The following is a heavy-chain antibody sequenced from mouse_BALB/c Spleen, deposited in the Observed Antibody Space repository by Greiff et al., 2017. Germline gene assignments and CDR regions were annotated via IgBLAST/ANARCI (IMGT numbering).Heavy chain of an antibody. CDR3: ARRGYYGNYDAMDY. CDR2: INPDSSTI. J-gene: IGHJ4*01. D-gene: IGHD2-1*01. Sequence: EVKLVESGGGLVQPGGSLKLSCAASGFDFSRYWMSWVRQAPGKGLEWIGEINPDSSTINYTPSLKDKFIISRDNAKNTLYLQMSKVRSEDTALYYCARRGYYGNYDAMDYWGQGTSVTVSS. CDR1: GFDFSRYW. V-gene: IGHV4-1*02.